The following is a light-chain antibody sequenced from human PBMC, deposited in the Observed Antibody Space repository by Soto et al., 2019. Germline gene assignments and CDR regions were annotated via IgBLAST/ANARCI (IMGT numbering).Light chain of an antibody. V-gene: IGKV3-20*01. J-gene: IGKJ3*01. Sequence: EIVLTQSPGTLSSSPGERATLSCRASQSVSSSHLAWYQQKPGQAPRLLIYGASSRATGIPDRFSGSGSGTDFTLTISRLEPEDFAVYYCQQYGSSPPFTFGPGTKVDIK. CDR1: QSVSSSH. CDR3: QQYGSSPPFT. CDR2: GAS.